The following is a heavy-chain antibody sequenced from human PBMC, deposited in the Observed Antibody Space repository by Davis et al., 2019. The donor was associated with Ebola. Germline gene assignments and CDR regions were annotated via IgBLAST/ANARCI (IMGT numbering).Heavy chain of an antibody. J-gene: IGHJ4*02. CDR1: GFTFSSYG. CDR3: ARDAFSLSRYDTEDH. CDR2: ISYDGSNK. Sequence: GGSLRLSCAASGFTFSSYGMHWVRQAPGKGLEWVAVISYDGSNKYYADSVKGRFTMSRDNSKNTLYLQMDSLRVEDTAIYYCARDAFSLSRYDTEDHWGQGTLVTVSS. D-gene: IGHD3-9*01. V-gene: IGHV3-30*03.